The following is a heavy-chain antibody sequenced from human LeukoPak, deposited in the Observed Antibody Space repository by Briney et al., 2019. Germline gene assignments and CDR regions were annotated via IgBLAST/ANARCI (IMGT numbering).Heavy chain of an antibody. Sequence: ASVKVSCKASGYTLTGYYMHWVRQAPGQGLEWMGWINPNSGGTNYAQKFQGRVTMTRDTSISTAYMELSRPRSDDTAVDYYERATIVVVPAVLGYWGQGTLVTVSS. J-gene: IGHJ4*02. CDR1: GYTLTGYY. CDR3: ERATIVVVPAVLGY. D-gene: IGHD2-2*01. V-gene: IGHV1-2*02. CDR2: INPNSGGT.